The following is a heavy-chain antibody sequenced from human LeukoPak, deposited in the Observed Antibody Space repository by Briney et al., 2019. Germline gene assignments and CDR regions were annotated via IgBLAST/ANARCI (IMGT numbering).Heavy chain of an antibody. CDR2: IYSGDST. CDR1: GFTVSGNY. Sequence: GSLRLSCAASGFTVSGNYMSWVRQAPGKGLEWVSIIYSGDSTYYADSVKGRFTISRDNSKNTLYLQMNSLRAEDTAVYYCARVFWEKDGFIGAFDIWGQGTMVTVSS. V-gene: IGHV3-66*01. D-gene: IGHD3-3*01. J-gene: IGHJ3*02. CDR3: ARVFWEKDGFIGAFDI.